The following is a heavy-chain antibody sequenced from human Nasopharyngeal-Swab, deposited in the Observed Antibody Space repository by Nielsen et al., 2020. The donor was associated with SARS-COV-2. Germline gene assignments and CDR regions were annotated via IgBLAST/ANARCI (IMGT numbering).Heavy chain of an antibody. CDR3: ATPWELSAY. D-gene: IGHD1-26*01. V-gene: IGHV4-39*01. J-gene: IGHJ4*02. Sequence: RQAPGKGLEWIGSIYYSGSTYYNPSLKSRVTISVDTSKNQFSLKLSFVTAADTAVYYCATPWELSAYWGQGTLVTVSS. CDR2: IYYSGST.